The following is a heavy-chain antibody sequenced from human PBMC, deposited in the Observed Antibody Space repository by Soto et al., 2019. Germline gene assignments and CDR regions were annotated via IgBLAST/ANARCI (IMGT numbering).Heavy chain of an antibody. V-gene: IGHV2-5*02. CDR3: AHRRERSDYGDYHWFDP. CDR2: IYWDDDK. D-gene: IGHD4-17*01. CDR1: GFSLTTSGVG. Sequence: QITLKESGPTLVKPTQTLTLTCTFSGFSLTTSGVGVCWIRQPPGNALEWLALIYWDDDKRYSPSLKSRLTITKDTSKNQVVLSMINMDPVDTATYFCAHRRERSDYGDYHWFDPWGQGTLVTVSS. J-gene: IGHJ5*02.